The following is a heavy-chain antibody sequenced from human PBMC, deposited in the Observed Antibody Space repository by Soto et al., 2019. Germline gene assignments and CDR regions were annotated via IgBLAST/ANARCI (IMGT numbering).Heavy chain of an antibody. D-gene: IGHD5-18*01. CDR2: INPNSGGT. Sequence: ASVKVSCKASGYTFTGYYMHWVRQAPGQGLEWMGWINPNSGGTNYAQKFQGRVTMTRDTSISTAYMELSRLRSHDTAVYDWARXRAGYSYGRYYYYGMDVWGPGTTVTVSS. CDR1: GYTFTGYY. J-gene: IGHJ6*02. V-gene: IGHV1-2*02. CDR3: ARXRAGYSYGRYYYYGMDV.